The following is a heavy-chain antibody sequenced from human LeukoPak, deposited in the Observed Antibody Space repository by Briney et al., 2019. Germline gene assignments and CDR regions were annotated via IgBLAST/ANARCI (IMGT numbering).Heavy chain of an antibody. D-gene: IGHD4-17*01. CDR2: IYVGGST. Sequence: GGSLRLSCAASGFTVSNSYMSWVRQAPGKGLEWVSMIYVGGSTFYAGSVKGRFTISRDNSKNTLYLQTDSLRAEDTAIYYCTRAALNDYAANWGQGSLVTVSS. CDR1: GFTVSNSY. V-gene: IGHV3-53*01. CDR3: TRAALNDYAAN. J-gene: IGHJ4*02.